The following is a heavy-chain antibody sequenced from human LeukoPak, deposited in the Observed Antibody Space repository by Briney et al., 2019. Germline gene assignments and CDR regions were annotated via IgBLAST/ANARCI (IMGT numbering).Heavy chain of an antibody. CDR3: ARAGPPRGSSADY. CDR1: GGSISSYY. Sequence: ASETLSLTCTVSGGSISSYYWSWIRQPPGKGLEWIGYIYYSGSTNYNPSLKSRVTISVDKSKNQFSLKLSSVTAADTAVYYCARAGPPRGSSADYWGQGTLVTVSS. D-gene: IGHD6-13*01. V-gene: IGHV4-59*12. CDR2: IYYSGST. J-gene: IGHJ4*02.